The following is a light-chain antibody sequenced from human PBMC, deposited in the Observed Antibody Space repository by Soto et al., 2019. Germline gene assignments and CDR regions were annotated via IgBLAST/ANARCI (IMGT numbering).Light chain of an antibody. J-gene: IGKJ2*01. CDR1: QSVNNW. Sequence: DIHMTQSPSTLSASVGDRVTITCRASQSVNNWLAWYQQKPGRAPKLLIYKASNLEGGVPSSFSGSGSGTDFALTINSLQPDDFATYYCQQYNVYPYTFGQGTKLEIK. CDR2: KAS. V-gene: IGKV1-5*03. CDR3: QQYNVYPYT.